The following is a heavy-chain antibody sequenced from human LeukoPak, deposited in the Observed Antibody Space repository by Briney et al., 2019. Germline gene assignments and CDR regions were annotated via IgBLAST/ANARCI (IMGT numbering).Heavy chain of an antibody. CDR2: ISGDGVSP. Sequence: GGSLRLSCSASGFTFNNYALTWVRQTPGKGLECVSAISGDGVSPYYADSVRGRFTISRDNAKNSLYLQMNSLRAEDTAVYYCARTGTTRRVDYWGQGTLVTVSS. CDR3: ARTGTTRRVDY. V-gene: IGHV3-23*01. CDR1: GFTFNNYA. J-gene: IGHJ4*02. D-gene: IGHD1-7*01.